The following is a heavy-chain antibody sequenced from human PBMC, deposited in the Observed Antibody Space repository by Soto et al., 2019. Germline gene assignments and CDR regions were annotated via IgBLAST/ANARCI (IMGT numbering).Heavy chain of an antibody. CDR1: GFTFSRYG. Sequence: GGSLRLSCAASGFTFSRYGLHWVRQAPGKGLEWVAVISYDGSNKYYADSVKGRFTISRDNSKNTLYLQMISLRAEDTAVYYCAKDRSSGSDYGMDVWGQGTTVTVSS. J-gene: IGHJ6*02. D-gene: IGHD6-19*01. CDR2: ISYDGSNK. CDR3: AKDRSSGSDYGMDV. V-gene: IGHV3-30*18.